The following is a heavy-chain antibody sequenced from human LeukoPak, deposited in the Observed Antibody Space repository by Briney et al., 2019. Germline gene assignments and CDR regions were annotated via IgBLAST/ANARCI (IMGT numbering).Heavy chain of an antibody. CDR2: IRKKGYGGTT. V-gene: IGHV3-49*04. J-gene: IGHJ3*02. Sequence: GGSLRLSCTVSGFNFDDYVMSWVRQAPGKGLEWVGFIRKKGYGGTTEYAASEEGRFTISRDDSKGIAYLQMNSLKTEDTAVYYCARAEYDFWSGYYPLGGFDMWGQGTVVTVSS. D-gene: IGHD3-3*01. CDR3: ARAEYDFWSGYYPLGGFDM. CDR1: GFNFDDYV.